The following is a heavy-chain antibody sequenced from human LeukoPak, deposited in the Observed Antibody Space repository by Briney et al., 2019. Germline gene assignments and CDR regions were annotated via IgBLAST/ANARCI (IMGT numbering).Heavy chain of an antibody. D-gene: IGHD1-26*01. CDR3: AGTHLLTGHFCYMDV. V-gene: IGHV1-69*05. J-gene: IGHJ6*03. Sequence: ASVKVSCKASRGTFGTYGFSWVRQAPGQGVEWMGGIIPIFGTTNYAQKFQGRVTITTDESTSTAYLELSSLTSEDTAVYYCAGTHLLTGHFCYMDVWDKGTTVTVSS. CDR2: IIPIFGTT. CDR1: RGTFGTYG.